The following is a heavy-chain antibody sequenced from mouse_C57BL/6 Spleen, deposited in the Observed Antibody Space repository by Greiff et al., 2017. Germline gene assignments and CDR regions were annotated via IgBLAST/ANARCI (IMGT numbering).Heavy chain of an antibody. CDR1: GFTFSSYA. CDR3: AREGIYYCGSRGGYYFDY. Sequence: EVKLVESGGGLVKPGGSLKLSCAASGFTFSSYAMSWVRQTPEKRLEWVATISDGGSYTYYPDNVKGRFTISRDNAKNNLYLQMSHLKSEDTAMYYCAREGIYYCGSRGGYYFDYWGQGTTLTVSS. J-gene: IGHJ2*01. D-gene: IGHD1-1*01. CDR2: ISDGGSYT. V-gene: IGHV5-4*01.